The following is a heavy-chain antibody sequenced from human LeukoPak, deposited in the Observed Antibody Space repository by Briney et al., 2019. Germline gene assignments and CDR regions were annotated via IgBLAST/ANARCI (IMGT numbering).Heavy chain of an antibody. CDR3: ARGNVLRFLEWKGTFDY. CDR2: INHSGST. Sequence: SETLSLTCAVYGGSFSGYYWSWIRQPPGKGLKWVGEINHSGSTNYNPSLKSRVTISVDTSKNQFSLKLSSVTAADTAVYYCARGNVLRFLEWKGTFDYWGQGTLVTVSS. D-gene: IGHD3-3*01. V-gene: IGHV4-34*01. CDR1: GGSFSGYY. J-gene: IGHJ4*02.